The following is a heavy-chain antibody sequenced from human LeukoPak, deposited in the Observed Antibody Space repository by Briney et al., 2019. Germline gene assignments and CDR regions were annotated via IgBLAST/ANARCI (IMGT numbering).Heavy chain of an antibody. CDR1: GGSFSGYY. Sequence: SETLSLTCAVYGGSFSGYYWSWIRQPPGKGLEWIGEINHSGSTNYNPSLKSRVTISVDTSKNQFSLKLSSVTAADTAVYYCARHRRYCSSTSCSDNGYDDYWGQGTLVTVSS. D-gene: IGHD2-2*01. CDR3: ARHRRYCSSTSCSDNGYDDY. V-gene: IGHV4-34*01. J-gene: IGHJ4*02. CDR2: INHSGST.